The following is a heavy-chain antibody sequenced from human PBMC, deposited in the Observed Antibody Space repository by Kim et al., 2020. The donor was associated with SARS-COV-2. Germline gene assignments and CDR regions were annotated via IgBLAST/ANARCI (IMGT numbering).Heavy chain of an antibody. CDR1: GYTFTSYA. CDR3: ARDPYCSGGSCYFNSVSHWFDP. D-gene: IGHD2-15*01. J-gene: IGHJ5*02. Sequence: ASVKVSCKASGYTFTSYAMHWVRQAPGQRLEWMGWINAGNGNTKYSQKFQGRVTITRDTSASTAYMELSSLRSEDTAVYYCARDPYCSGGSCYFNSVSHWFDPWGQGTLVTVSA. V-gene: IGHV1-3*01. CDR2: INAGNGNT.